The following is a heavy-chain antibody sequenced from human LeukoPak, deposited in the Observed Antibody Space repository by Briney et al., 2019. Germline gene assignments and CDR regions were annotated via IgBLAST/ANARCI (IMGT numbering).Heavy chain of an antibody. CDR1: GYTFTSYG. V-gene: IGHV1-18*01. CDR3: ARAAPYCTNGVCYVDY. Sequence: ASVKVSCKASGYTFTSYGISWVRQAPGQGLEWMGWISAYNGNTNYAQKLQSRVTMTTDTSTSTAYMELRSLRSDDTAVYYCARAAPYCTNGVCYVDYWGQGTLVTVSS. D-gene: IGHD2-8*01. J-gene: IGHJ4*02. CDR2: ISAYNGNT.